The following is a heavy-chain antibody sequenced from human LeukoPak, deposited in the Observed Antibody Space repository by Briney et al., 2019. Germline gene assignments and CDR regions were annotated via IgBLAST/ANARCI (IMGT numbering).Heavy chain of an antibody. Sequence: SETLSLTCTVSGGSISSSSYYWGWIRQPPGKGLEWIGSIYYSGSTYYNPSLKSRVTISVVTSKNQFSLKLSSVTAADTAMYYCARSGSSGWVNWFDPWGQGALVTVSS. CDR2: IYYSGST. V-gene: IGHV4-39*07. J-gene: IGHJ5*02. CDR1: GGSISSSSYY. CDR3: ARSGSSGWVNWFDP. D-gene: IGHD6-19*01.